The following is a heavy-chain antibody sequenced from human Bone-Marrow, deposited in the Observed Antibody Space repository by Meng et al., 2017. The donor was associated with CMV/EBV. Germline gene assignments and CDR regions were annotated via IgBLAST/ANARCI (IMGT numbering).Heavy chain of an antibody. V-gene: IGHV1-2*02. D-gene: IGHD2-21*01. CDR3: GREPAFCGGDCYWFDP. CDR2: INPNSGGT. Sequence: ASVKVSCKASGYTFTGYYIHWVRQAPGQGLEWMGWINPNSGGTHYAQKFQGRVTMTRDTSISTVYMELSRLRSDDTAVYYCGREPAFCGGDCYWFDPWGQGTLVTVSS. CDR1: GYTFTGYY. J-gene: IGHJ5*02.